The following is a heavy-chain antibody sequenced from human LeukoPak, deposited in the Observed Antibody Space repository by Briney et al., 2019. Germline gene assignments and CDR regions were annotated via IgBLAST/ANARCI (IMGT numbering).Heavy chain of an antibody. D-gene: IGHD2-2*01. CDR2: IYYSGST. V-gene: IGHV4-61*01. J-gene: IGHJ4*02. CDR1: GGSVSRGSYY. CDR3: AILYCSSSSCYLLG. Sequence: PSETLSLTCTVCGGSVSRGSYYWSWIRQPPGRGLEWIGYIYYSGSTNYNPSLKSRVTISVDTSKNQFSLKLSSVTAADTAVYYCAILYCSSSSCYLLGWGQGTLVTVSS.